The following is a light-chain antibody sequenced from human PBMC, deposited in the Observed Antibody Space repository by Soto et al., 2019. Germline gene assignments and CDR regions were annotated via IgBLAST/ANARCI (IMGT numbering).Light chain of an antibody. Sequence: DIPMNQSPSSLSASVGDRVTITCQASQDITKYLNWYQHKPGKVPKLLIYDASNLNTGVPSRFSGSGSVTDFTFTINSLQPEDIATYYCQQYDNLPLTFGGGTKVEIK. CDR2: DAS. CDR1: QDITKY. J-gene: IGKJ4*01. CDR3: QQYDNLPLT. V-gene: IGKV1-33*01.